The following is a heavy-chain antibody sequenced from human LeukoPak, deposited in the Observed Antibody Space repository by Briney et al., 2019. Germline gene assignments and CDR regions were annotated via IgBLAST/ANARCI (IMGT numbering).Heavy chain of an antibody. J-gene: IGHJ1*01. CDR1: GYSLSDNY. Sequence: GASVKVSCKASGYSLSDNYLHWVRQAPGQRLEWMAWINPRNGETKFAPNFQGRVTMTGDTSITTAYMELSRLRPDDTAVYYCARSQFRTTNSGAWGFQPWGQGTLVTVSS. D-gene: IGHD3-16*01. CDR2: INPRNGET. CDR3: ARSQFRTTNSGAWGFQP. V-gene: IGHV1-2*02.